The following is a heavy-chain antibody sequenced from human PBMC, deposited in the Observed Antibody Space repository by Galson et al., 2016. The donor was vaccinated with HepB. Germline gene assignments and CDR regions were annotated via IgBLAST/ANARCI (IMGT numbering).Heavy chain of an antibody. V-gene: IGHV4-59*01. Sequence: SETLSLTCTVSGGSISSYYWSWIRQPPGKGLEWIGYIYYSGSTNYNPSLKSRVTISEDTSKNQFSLKLSSVTAADTAVYYCARGPPVWGSYRYDYWGQGTLVTVSS. CDR1: GGSISSYY. J-gene: IGHJ4*02. CDR3: ARGPPVWGSYRYDY. CDR2: IYYSGST. D-gene: IGHD3-16*02.